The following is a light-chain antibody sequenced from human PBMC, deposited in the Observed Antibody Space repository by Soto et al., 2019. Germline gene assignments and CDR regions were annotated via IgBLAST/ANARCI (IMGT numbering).Light chain of an antibody. Sequence: EIVMTQSPATLSVSPGERATLSCRASQIVSSNLAWYQQKPGQAPRLLIYGASTRATGIPARFSGSGSGTEFTLTISSRQSEDFAVYYCQQYNNWPERTFGQGTTVEI. V-gene: IGKV3-15*01. CDR1: QIVSSN. CDR3: QQYNNWPERT. J-gene: IGKJ1*01. CDR2: GAS.